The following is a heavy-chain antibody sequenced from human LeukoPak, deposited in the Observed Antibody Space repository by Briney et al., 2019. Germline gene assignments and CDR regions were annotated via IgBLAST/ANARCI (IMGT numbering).Heavy chain of an antibody. CDR1: GFTLRSYA. CDR3: SKAPVTTCRGAFCYPFDY. V-gene: IGHV3-23*01. J-gene: IGHJ4*02. CDR2: ISDTGHI. D-gene: IGHD2-15*01. Sequence: AGGPLRLSCAASGFTLRSYAMSGVRQAPGKGLEGVSAISDTGHIYHADSVKGRFTISRDSSKNTLFLQMNRLRPEDAAVYYFSKAPVTTCRGAFCYPFDYWGLGTLVTVSS.